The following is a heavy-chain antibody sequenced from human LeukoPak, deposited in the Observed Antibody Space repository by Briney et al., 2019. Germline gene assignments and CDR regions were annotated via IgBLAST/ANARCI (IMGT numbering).Heavy chain of an antibody. CDR2: INPNSGGT. J-gene: IGHJ4*02. Sequence: ASVKVSCKASGYTFTGYFMHWVRQAPGQGLEWMGWINPNSGGTNYAQKFQGRVTMTRDTSISTAYMELSRLRSDDTAVYYCARHPWGSGWSNPTENYYFDYWGQGTLVTVSS. CDR1: GYTFTGYF. V-gene: IGHV1-2*02. D-gene: IGHD6-19*01. CDR3: ARHPWGSGWSNPTENYYFDY.